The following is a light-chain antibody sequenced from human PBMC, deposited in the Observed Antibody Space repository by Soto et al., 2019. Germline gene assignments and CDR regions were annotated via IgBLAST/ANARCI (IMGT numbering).Light chain of an antibody. J-gene: IGKJ2*01. CDR3: HQDGSIPDT. CDR1: QRLFSNG. CDR2: HAS. Sequence: GQRVTLSCRASQRLFSNGLAWLQQRPGQAPRLLIDHASIRAAGIPDRFSVSGAGTDCTLAISRLEPEDLARSYCHQDGSIPDTFGYGTKLDIK. V-gene: IGKV3-20*01.